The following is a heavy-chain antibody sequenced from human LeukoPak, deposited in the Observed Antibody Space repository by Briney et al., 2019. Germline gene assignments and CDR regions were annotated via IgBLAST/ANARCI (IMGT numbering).Heavy chain of an antibody. CDR1: GFTFSSYA. D-gene: IGHD6-19*01. Sequence: GGSLRLSCAASGFTFSSYAMSWVRQAPGKGLEWVSAISGSGGSTYYADSVKGRFTISRDNSKNTLYLQMNSLRAEDTAVYYCAVSGGAYSSGWEEGSWGQGTLVTVSS. CDR3: AVSGGAYSSGWEEGS. CDR2: ISGSGGST. V-gene: IGHV3-23*01. J-gene: IGHJ4*02.